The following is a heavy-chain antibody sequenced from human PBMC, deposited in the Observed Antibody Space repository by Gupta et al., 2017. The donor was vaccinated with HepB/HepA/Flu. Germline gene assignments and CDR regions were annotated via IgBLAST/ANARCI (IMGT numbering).Heavy chain of an antibody. D-gene: IGHD4-17*01. Sequence: QITLKESGPTLVAPIQTLTLTCTFSGFSLGTTVVGVGWIRQPPGKALEWLASIYLHDDKRYSPSLKSRLTITKDTSNNQVVLTMTNMDPVDTATYSCVRGDYGDPFDYWGQGTLVTVSS. CDR1: GFSLGTTVVG. J-gene: IGHJ4*02. V-gene: IGHV2-5*01. CDR3: VRGDYGDPFDY. CDR2: IYLHDDK.